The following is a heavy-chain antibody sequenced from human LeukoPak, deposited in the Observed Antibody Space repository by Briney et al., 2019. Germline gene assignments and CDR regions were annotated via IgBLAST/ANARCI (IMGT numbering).Heavy chain of an antibody. Sequence: PGGSLRLSCAAPGFTFSDYYMSWIRQAPGKGLEWVSYISSSGSTIYYADSVKGRFTISRDNAKNSLYLQMNSLRAEDTAVYYCARGLRVTSLVSYYYMDVWGKGTTVTVSS. CDR3: ARGLRVTSLVSYYYMDV. D-gene: IGHD4-11*01. V-gene: IGHV3-11*04. J-gene: IGHJ6*03. CDR2: ISSSGSTI. CDR1: GFTFSDYY.